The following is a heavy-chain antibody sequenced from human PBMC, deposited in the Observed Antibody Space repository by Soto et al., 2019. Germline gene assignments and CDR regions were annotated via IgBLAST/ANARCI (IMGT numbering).Heavy chain of an antibody. CDR2: VYNTGGT. CDR3: VRQWIGSLHGLVDV. J-gene: IGHJ6*02. CDR1: SGPSSSHN. V-gene: IGHV4-59*08. Sequence: QVQLQQSGPGLVKPSETLSLTCTVSSGPSSSHNWGWIRQSPGRGLEWIGYVYNTGGTSYNPSLKRRVTISADTSANHISLTLSFVTAADTAIYYCVRQWIGSLHGLVDVWGQGTTVSVSS. D-gene: IGHD3-10*01.